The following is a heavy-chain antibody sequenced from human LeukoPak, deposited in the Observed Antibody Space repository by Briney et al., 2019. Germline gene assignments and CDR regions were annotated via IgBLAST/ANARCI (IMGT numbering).Heavy chain of an antibody. CDR3: ARGGSGRYFDY. CDR2: ISNDGSHK. Sequence: GGSLRLSCEASGFTLSNYPIHWVRQAPGKGLEWVAVISNDGSHKYYTDSVKGRFTISRDNSKNTLYLQMDSLRVEDTAVYYCARGGSGRYFDYWGQGALATVSS. D-gene: IGHD6-19*01. CDR1: GFTLSNYP. V-gene: IGHV3-30-3*01. J-gene: IGHJ4*02.